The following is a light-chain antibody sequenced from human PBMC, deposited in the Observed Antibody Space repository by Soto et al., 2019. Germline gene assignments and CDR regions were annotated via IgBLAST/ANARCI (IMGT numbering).Light chain of an antibody. CDR3: GSWDSSLSADV. Sequence: QSVLTQPPSVSASPGQNVTISCSRISSNIGGNSVSWYQQLPGTAPKLLIYDDNKRPSGIPDRFSGSKSGTSATLGITGFQTGDEADYYCGSWDSSLSADVFGTGTKVTVL. V-gene: IGLV1-51*01. CDR1: SSNIGGNS. J-gene: IGLJ1*01. CDR2: DDN.